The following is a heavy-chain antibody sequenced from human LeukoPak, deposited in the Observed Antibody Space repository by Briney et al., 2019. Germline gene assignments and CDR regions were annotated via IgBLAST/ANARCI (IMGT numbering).Heavy chain of an antibody. Sequence: SVKVCCKASGGTFSSYAISWVRQAPGQGLEWMGRIIPILGIANYAQKFQGRVTITADKSTSTAYMELSSLRSEDTAVYYCARGYSYGYGRFDYWGQGTLVTVSS. CDR2: IIPILGIA. J-gene: IGHJ4*02. D-gene: IGHD5-18*01. CDR1: GGTFSSYA. V-gene: IGHV1-69*04. CDR3: ARGYSYGYGRFDY.